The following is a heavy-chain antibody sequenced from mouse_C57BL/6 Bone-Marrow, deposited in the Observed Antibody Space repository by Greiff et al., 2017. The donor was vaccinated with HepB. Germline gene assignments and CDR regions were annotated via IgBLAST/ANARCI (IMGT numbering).Heavy chain of an antibody. CDR3: ARDDGYYGYFDV. D-gene: IGHD2-3*01. J-gene: IGHJ1*03. V-gene: IGHV5-4*01. CDR2: ISAGGSYT. Sequence: EVQREESGGGLVKPGGSLKLSCAATGFTFSSYAMSWVRQTPEKRLEWVATISAGGSYTYYPDNVKGRITFSRDNAKNNLYLQMSQLKTEDTAMYDCARDDGYYGYFDVWGTGTTITVS. CDR1: GFTFSSYA.